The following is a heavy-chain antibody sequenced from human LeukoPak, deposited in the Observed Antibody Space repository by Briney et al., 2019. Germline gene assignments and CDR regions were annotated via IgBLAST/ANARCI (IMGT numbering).Heavy chain of an antibody. J-gene: IGHJ4*02. CDR2: IYRDGST. D-gene: IGHD4-17*01. CDR3: AVQGDGNYFDY. V-gene: IGHV3-66*01. Sequence: PGGSLRLSCAASGFTVSSNYMSWVRQAPGKGLEWVSVIYRDGSTLYADSVKGRFSISRDNSKNTLYLQMNSLRAEDTAVYYCAVQGDGNYFDYWGQGTLVTVSS. CDR1: GFTVSSNY.